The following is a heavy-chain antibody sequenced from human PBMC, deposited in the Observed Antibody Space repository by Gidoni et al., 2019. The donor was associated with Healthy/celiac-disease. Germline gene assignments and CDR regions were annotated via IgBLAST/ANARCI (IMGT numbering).Heavy chain of an antibody. CDR1: GGSISSISYY. V-gene: IGHV4-39*01. J-gene: IGHJ5*02. CDR2: IYCSWST. CDR3: ARHVVVVAATDYNWFDP. Sequence: QLQLQESGPGLVKPSETLSLTCTVSGGSISSISYYWGWIRQPPGKGLEWIGSIYCSWSTYYNPSLKSRVTISVDTVKNQFSLKLSSVTAADTAVYYCARHVVVVAATDYNWFDPWGQGTLVTVSS. D-gene: IGHD2-15*01.